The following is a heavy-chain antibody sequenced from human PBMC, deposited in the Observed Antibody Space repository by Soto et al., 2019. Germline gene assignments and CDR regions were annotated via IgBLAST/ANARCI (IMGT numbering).Heavy chain of an antibody. J-gene: IGHJ5*02. V-gene: IGHV1-2*02. CDR1: GYTFTGYY. CDR3: ARGGNWNRSRLWFDP. Sequence: GASVKVSCKASGYTFTGYYMHWVRQAPGQGLEWMGWINPNSGGTNYAQKFQGRVTMTRDTSISTAYMELSRLRSDDTAVYYCARGGNWNRSRLWFDPWGQGTLVTVSS. CDR2: INPNSGGT. D-gene: IGHD1-1*01.